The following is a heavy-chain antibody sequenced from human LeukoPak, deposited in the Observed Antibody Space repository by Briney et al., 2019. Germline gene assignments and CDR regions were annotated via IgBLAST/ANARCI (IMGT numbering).Heavy chain of an antibody. J-gene: IGHJ5*02. V-gene: IGHV4-59*01. Sequence: PSGTLSLTCTVSGGSISGYYWSWIRQPPGKGLECIGYIYYSGSTNYNPSLKSRVTISVDTSKNQFSLRLNSVTAADTAVYYCARDLIVVVPAAMDNWFDPWGQGTLVTVSS. CDR2: IYYSGST. CDR1: GGSISGYY. CDR3: ARDLIVVVPAAMDNWFDP. D-gene: IGHD2-2*01.